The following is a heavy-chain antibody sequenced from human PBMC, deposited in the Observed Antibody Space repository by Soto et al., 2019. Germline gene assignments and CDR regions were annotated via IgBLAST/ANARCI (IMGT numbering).Heavy chain of an antibody. V-gene: IGHV1-58*01. CDR3: AAEPPYSSSWDYYYYGMDV. J-gene: IGHJ6*02. CDR2: IVVGSGNT. D-gene: IGHD6-13*01. Sequence: GASVKVSCKASGFTFTISAVQWVRQARGQRLEWIGWIVVGSGNTNYAQKFQERVTITRDMSTSTAYMELSSLRSEDTAVYYCAAEPPYSSSWDYYYYGMDVWGQGTTVTVSS. CDR1: GFTFTISA.